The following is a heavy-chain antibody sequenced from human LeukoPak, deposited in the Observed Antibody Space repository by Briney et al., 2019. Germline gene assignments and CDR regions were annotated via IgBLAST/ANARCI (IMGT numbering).Heavy chain of an antibody. CDR3: AKHVSASLFYFDY. V-gene: IGHV3-23*01. Sequence: GGSLRLSCAASGFTFRNCAMSWVRQAPGKGLEWVSGISGTGYNTYYAGSVKGRFTISRDNSKNTLYLQMNSLGAEDTAVYYCAKHVSASLFYFDYWGQRALVTVSS. J-gene: IGHJ4*02. CDR2: ISGTGYNT. CDR1: GFTFRNCA. D-gene: IGHD3-10*01.